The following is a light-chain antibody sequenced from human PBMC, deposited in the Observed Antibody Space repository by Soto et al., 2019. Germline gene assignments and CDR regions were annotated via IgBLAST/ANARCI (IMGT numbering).Light chain of an antibody. Sequence: DIQMTQSPSTRSASVGDRVTITCRASQSVSTWLAWYQQRPGKAPEVLIYDASSLKGGVPSKFSGSGSGTEFTLTISDLKPDDFATYYCQQYSNYWTFGQGTKVDIK. CDR1: QSVSTW. CDR3: QQYSNYWT. J-gene: IGKJ1*01. V-gene: IGKV1-5*01. CDR2: DAS.